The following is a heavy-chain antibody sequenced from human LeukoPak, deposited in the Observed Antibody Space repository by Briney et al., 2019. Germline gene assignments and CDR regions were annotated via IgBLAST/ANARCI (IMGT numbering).Heavy chain of an antibody. V-gene: IGHV4-59*01. Sequence: SETLSLTCTVSGGSISSYHWSWIRQPPGKGLEWIGYMYYRGSTNYNPSLKSRVTISVDTSKNQFSLKLTSVTAADRAVYYCAGWANYFGMDVWGQGTTVTVSS. CDR1: GGSISSYH. J-gene: IGHJ6*02. CDR3: AGWANYFGMDV. CDR2: MYYRGST.